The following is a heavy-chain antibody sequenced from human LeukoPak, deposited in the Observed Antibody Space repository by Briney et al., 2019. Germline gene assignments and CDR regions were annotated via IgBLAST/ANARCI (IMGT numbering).Heavy chain of an antibody. D-gene: IGHD3-10*01. CDR3: ARGNRPYGEHEAFDI. Sequence: PSETLSLTCAVYDESFSGYYCSWIRQPPRKGLEWIGEIDHSGSTNYNPSLQSRATISVDTSKNQFSLKVSSVSAADTAVYYCARGNRPYGEHEAFDIWGHGTTVTVSP. CDR2: IDHSGST. CDR1: DESFSGYY. J-gene: IGHJ3*02. V-gene: IGHV4-34*01.